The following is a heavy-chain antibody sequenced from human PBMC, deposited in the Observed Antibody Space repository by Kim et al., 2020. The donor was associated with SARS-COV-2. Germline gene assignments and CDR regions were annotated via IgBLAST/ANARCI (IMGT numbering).Heavy chain of an antibody. CDR2: GGNT. Sequence: GGNTYSADAGEGRFTISRDDSKNTLYLHMNSLRAEDTAVYYCGKGWFDFWGQGTLVTVSS. V-gene: IGHV3-23*01. CDR3: GKGWFDF. J-gene: IGHJ5*01.